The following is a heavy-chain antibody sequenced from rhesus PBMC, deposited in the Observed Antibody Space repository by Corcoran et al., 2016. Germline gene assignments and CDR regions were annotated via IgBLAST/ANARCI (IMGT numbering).Heavy chain of an antibody. V-gene: IGHV5-20*02. CDR2: IDPSNSDA. J-gene: IGHJ4*01. Sequence: EVQLVQSGAEVKSPGESLKISCKTSGYSFNNYWISWLCPLSGKGLDWMGTIDPSNSDARYSPSFQGQVTISADKSITTAYLQWSSLKASDTATYYCARGRTLGFDYWGQGVLVTVSS. CDR3: ARGRTLGFDY. CDR1: GYSFNNYW. D-gene: IGHD1-1*01.